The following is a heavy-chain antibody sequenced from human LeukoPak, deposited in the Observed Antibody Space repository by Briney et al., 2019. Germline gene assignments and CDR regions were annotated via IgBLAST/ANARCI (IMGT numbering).Heavy chain of an antibody. D-gene: IGHD6-19*01. CDR2: GPARNKPNSCST. Sequence: GGSLRLSCEGSGLTFSDHHMDWVRQAPGMGLEWVGRGPARNKPNSCSTQYAASVRGRFTISKDDSKNSLYLQINSLRTEDTAMYYCTRVLTTDRGWYTFEFWGQGVLVTVSS. V-gene: IGHV3-72*01. CDR1: GLTFSDHH. CDR3: TRVLTTDRGWYTFEF. J-gene: IGHJ4*02.